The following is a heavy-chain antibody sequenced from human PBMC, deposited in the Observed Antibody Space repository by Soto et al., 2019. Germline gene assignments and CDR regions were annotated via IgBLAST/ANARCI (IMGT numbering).Heavy chain of an antibody. Sequence: QVQLQESGPGLVKPSQTLSLTCTVSGGSISSGGYYLSWIRQPPGKGLEWIGYIYYSGSTYYNPSLQSSVTISVGTSKNHYPLNVSSVAAADTAVDYCVRVTDDGSNIRDSWGQGTLVTVAT. CDR1: GGSISSGGYY. CDR2: IYYSGST. V-gene: IGHV4-31*03. J-gene: IGHJ4*02. CDR3: VRVTDDGSNIRDS.